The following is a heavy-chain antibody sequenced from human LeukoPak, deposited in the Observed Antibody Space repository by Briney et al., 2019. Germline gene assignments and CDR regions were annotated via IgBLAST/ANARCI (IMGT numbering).Heavy chain of an antibody. CDR1: GFTFSSYA. Sequence: GGSLRLSCAASGFTFSSYAMTWVRQAPGKGLEWVSAISDSGDSTYYAEYVKGRFTISRDNSKNTLYLQMSSLRAEDTAVYYCDSPNWNFVKWGQGTLVTVSS. V-gene: IGHV3-23*01. CDR3: DSPNWNFVK. CDR2: ISDSGDST. D-gene: IGHD1-1*01. J-gene: IGHJ1*01.